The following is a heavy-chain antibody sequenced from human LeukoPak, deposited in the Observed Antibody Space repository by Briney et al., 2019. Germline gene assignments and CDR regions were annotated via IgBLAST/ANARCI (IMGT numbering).Heavy chain of an antibody. Sequence: ASVKVSCKASGYTFTSYAMNWVRQAPGQGLELMGWINTNTGNPTYAQGFTGRFVFSLDTSVSTAYLQISSLKAEDTAVYYCARDQWESSMLAFDIWGQGTMVTVSS. J-gene: IGHJ3*02. CDR2: INTNTGNP. D-gene: IGHD1-26*01. CDR3: ARDQWESSMLAFDI. V-gene: IGHV7-4-1*02. CDR1: GYTFTSYA.